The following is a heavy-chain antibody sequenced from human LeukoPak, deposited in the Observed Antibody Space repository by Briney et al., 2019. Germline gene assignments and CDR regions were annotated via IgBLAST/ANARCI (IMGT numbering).Heavy chain of an antibody. J-gene: IGHJ3*02. CDR3: ARKGQGHDAFDI. Sequence: GGSLRLSCAGSGSTLSNAWMTWVRQAPGKGLEWVASIKEDGSDKNYVASVKGRFTMSRDNAKNSLYLQMNSLRAEDTAVYYCARKGQGHDAFDIWGQGTMATVSS. CDR1: GSTLSNAW. V-gene: IGHV3-7*05. CDR2: IKEDGSDK.